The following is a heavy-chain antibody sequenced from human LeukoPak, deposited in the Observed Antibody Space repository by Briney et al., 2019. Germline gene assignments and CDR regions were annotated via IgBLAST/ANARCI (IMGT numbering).Heavy chain of an antibody. J-gene: IGHJ4*02. CDR2: ISYDGSNK. Sequence: GGSLRLSCAASGFTFSSYAMHWVRQAPGKGLEWVAVISYDGSNKYYADSVKGRSTISRDNSKNTLYLQMNSLRAEDTAVYYCAREADVEMATIPYYFDYWGQGTLVTVSS. D-gene: IGHD5-24*01. CDR3: AREADVEMATIPYYFDY. V-gene: IGHV3-30*04. CDR1: GFTFSSYA.